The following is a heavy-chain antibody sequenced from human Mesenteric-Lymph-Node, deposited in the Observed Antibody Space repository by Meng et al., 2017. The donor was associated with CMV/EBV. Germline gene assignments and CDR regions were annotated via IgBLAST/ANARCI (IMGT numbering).Heavy chain of an antibody. J-gene: IGHJ6*03. D-gene: IGHD3-16*01. Sequence: GGSLRLSCAASGFTFNSYGLHWVRQAPGKGLEWVSVISQDGSEKNYADPLRGRFTISRDNSENTLSLQMNSLRIEDTAVYYCVRARKTIIKVGGVGYFYHMDVWGQGTTVTVSS. CDR3: VRARKTIIKVGGVGYFYHMDV. CDR1: GFTFNSYG. CDR2: ISQDGSEK. V-gene: IGHV3-30*03.